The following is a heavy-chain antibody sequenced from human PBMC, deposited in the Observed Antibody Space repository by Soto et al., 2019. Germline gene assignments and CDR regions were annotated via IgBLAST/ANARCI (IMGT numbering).Heavy chain of an antibody. CDR2: IYYSGST. V-gene: IGHV4-31*03. Sequence: SETLSLTCTVSGGSISSGGYYWSWIRQHPGKGLEWIGYIYYSGSTYYNPSLKSRVTISVDTSKNQFSLKLSSVTAADTAVYYCARANPYYDILTGYYGWGYWLDPWGQGTLVTVSS. CDR1: GGSISSGGYY. D-gene: IGHD3-9*01. CDR3: ARANPYYDILTGYYGWGYWLDP. J-gene: IGHJ5*02.